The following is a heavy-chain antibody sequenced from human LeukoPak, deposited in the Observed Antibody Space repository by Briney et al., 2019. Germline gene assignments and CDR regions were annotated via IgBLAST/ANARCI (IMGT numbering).Heavy chain of an antibody. CDR2: IYYSGST. V-gene: IGHV4-59*01. J-gene: IGHJ4*02. D-gene: IGHD4-11*01. CDR3: ARTRLTTVTTPFDY. CDR1: GGSISSYY. Sequence: SETLSLTCTVSGGSISSYYWSWIRQPPGKGLEWIGYIYYSGSTNYNPSLKGRVTISVDTSKNQFSLKLSSVTAADTAVYYCARTRLTTVTTPFDYWGQGTLVTVSS.